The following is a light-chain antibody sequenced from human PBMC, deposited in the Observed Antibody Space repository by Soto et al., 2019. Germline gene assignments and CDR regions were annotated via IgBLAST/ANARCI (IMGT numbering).Light chain of an antibody. CDR3: QQRTNWPPTWT. Sequence: EIVLTQSPATLSLSPGERATLSCRASQSVYTYLAWYQQKPGQAPRLLIYDASKRSTGIPARFSGSGSGTDFTLTISSLESEAFAVYYCQQRTNWPPTWTFGQGTKVEIK. V-gene: IGKV3-11*01. J-gene: IGKJ1*01. CDR2: DAS. CDR1: QSVYTY.